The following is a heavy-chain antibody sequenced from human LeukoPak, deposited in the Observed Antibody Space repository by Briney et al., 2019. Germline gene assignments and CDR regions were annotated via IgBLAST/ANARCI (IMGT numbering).Heavy chain of an antibody. D-gene: IGHD1-1*01. CDR3: ARELISTTWRGNRSYFDL. V-gene: IGHV3-33*08. J-gene: IGHJ2*01. CDR2: IWYDGSNK. Sequence: GGSLRLSCAASGFAFSNFGMHWVRQAPGKGLEWVAVIWYDGSNKYYADSVKGRFTISRGNSKNTLYLQMNSLRAEDTAVYYCARELISTTWRGNRSYFDLWGRGTLSLSPQ. CDR1: GFAFSNFG.